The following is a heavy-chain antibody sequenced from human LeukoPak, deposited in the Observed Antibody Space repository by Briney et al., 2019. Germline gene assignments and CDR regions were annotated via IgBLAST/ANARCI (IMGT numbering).Heavy chain of an antibody. CDR1: GASISSYY. CDR2: IYVTGST. J-gene: IGHJ5*02. V-gene: IGHV4-4*07. D-gene: IGHD1-7*01. CDR3: ARDSGTTGEVKFDP. Sequence: SETLSLTCTVSGASISSYYWSWIRQPAGKVLEWIGRIYVTGSTTYNPSLESRVTMSLDTSKNHFSLKLRSVTAADTAVYYCARDSGTTGEVKFDPWGQGTLVTVSS.